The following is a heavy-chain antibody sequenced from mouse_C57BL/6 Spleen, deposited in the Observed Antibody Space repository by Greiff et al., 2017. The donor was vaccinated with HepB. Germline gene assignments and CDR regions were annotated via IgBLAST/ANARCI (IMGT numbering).Heavy chain of an antibody. Sequence: EVKVVESGEGLVKPGGSLKLSCAASGFTFSSYAMSWVRQTPEKRLEWVAYISSGGDYIYYADTVKGRFTISRDNARNTLYLQMSSLKSEDTAMYYCTRGGLYYSNYWYFDVWGTGTTVTVSS. CDR2: ISSGGDYI. D-gene: IGHD2-5*01. V-gene: IGHV5-9-1*02. CDR3: TRGGLYYSNYWYFDV. J-gene: IGHJ1*03. CDR1: GFTFSSYA.